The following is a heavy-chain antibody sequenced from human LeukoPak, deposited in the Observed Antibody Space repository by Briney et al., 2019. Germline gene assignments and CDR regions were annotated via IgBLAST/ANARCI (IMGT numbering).Heavy chain of an antibody. CDR3: ARVVDFWSGYYTEIYYYGMDV. J-gene: IGHJ6*02. CDR1: GYTFTGYD. D-gene: IGHD3-3*01. V-gene: IGHV1-8*01. CDR2: MNPNSGNT. Sequence: GASVKVSCKASGYTFTGYDINWVRQATGQGLEWMGWMNPNSGNTGYAQKFQGRVTMTRNTSISTAYMELSSLRSEDTAVYYCARVVDFWSGYYTEIYYYGMDVWGQGTTVTVSS.